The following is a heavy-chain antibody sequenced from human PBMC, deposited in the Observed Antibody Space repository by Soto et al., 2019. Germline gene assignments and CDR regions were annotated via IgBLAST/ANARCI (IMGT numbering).Heavy chain of an antibody. Sequence: QVQLVQSVAEVKKPGASVKVSCKASGYTITSYAMHWVRQTPGQRLGWMGWFNAGNGNTKYSQKFQGRVTITRDTSASTAYMELSSLRSEDTAVYFCAREDSSRLYSLDYWGQGSLVTVSS. D-gene: IGHD6-13*01. CDR1: GYTITSYA. V-gene: IGHV1-3*01. J-gene: IGHJ4*02. CDR2: FNAGNGNT. CDR3: AREDSSRLYSLDY.